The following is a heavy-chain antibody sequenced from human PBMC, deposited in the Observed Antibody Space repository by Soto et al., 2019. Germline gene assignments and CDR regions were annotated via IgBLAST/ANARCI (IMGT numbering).Heavy chain of an antibody. CDR2: ISYDGSNK. Sequence: PGGCMRLSCAACGFTFSSYAMHWVRQAPGKGLEWVAVISYDGSNKYYADSVKGRFTISRDNSKNTLYLQMNSLRAEDTAVYYCARGVLSIGAFDIWGQGTMVTVSS. CDR3: ARGVLSIGAFDI. V-gene: IGHV3-30-3*01. D-gene: IGHD2-8*01. J-gene: IGHJ3*02. CDR1: GFTFSSYA.